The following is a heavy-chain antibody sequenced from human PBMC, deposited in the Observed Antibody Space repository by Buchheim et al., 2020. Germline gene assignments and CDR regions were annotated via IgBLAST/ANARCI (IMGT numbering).Heavy chain of an antibody. CDR3: ASSNYDSGSYFDY. D-gene: IGHD3-10*01. CDR1: GDITSDDW. J-gene: IGHJ4*02. V-gene: IGHV4-4*02. Sequence: QVQLQESGPGLVKPSGTLSLTCAVSGDITSDDWWSWVRQPPGKGLEWIGESYHSGSTNYNPSLKSRVAISVDKSKNQFSLNLSSVTAADTAVYYCASSNYDSGSYFDYWGQGIL. CDR2: SYHSGST.